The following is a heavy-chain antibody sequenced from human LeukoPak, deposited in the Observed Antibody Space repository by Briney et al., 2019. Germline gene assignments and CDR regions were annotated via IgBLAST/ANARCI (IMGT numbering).Heavy chain of an antibody. D-gene: IGHD2-2*01. Sequence: GESLKISCKGSGYSFTNYWIGWVRQMPGKGLEWMGIIYPGDSDTTYSPSFQGQVTISADKSISTAYLQWSSLKASDTAMYYCARRDGYCSSTSCYADYYYGMDVWGQGTTVTVS. CDR3: ARRDGYCSSTSCYADYYYGMDV. J-gene: IGHJ6*02. CDR1: GYSFTNYW. V-gene: IGHV5-51*01. CDR2: IYPGDSDT.